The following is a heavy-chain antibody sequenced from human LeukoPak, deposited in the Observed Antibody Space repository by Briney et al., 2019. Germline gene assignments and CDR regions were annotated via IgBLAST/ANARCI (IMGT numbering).Heavy chain of an antibody. V-gene: IGHV3-66*01. CDR1: GFTVSSNY. Sequence: GGSLTLSCAASGFTVSSNYTSWVRQAPGKGLEWVSVIYSGGSTYYADSVKGRFTISRDNSKNTLYLQMNSLRAEDTAVYYCASLLYYFDYWGQGTLVTVSS. CDR3: ASLLYYFDY. J-gene: IGHJ4*02. CDR2: IYSGGST.